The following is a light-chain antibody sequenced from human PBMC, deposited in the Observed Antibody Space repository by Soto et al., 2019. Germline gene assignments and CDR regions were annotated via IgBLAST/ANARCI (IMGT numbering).Light chain of an antibody. V-gene: IGKV3-11*01. CDR2: DAS. Sequence: EIVLTQSPATLSLSPGERATLSCRASQSVSSYLAWYQQKPGQAPRLLIYDASNRATGIPARFGGGGSGTDFTLTINSLEPEDFAVYYCQHRSNWPLTFGGGTKVEI. CDR1: QSVSSY. CDR3: QHRSNWPLT. J-gene: IGKJ4*01.